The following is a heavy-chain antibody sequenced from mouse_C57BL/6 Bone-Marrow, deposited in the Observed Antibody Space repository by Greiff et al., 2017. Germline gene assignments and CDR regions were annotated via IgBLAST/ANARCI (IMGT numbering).Heavy chain of an antibody. D-gene: IGHD2-5*01. V-gene: IGHV1-59*01. CDR2: IDPSASYT. CDR3: ASQDSNSWFAY. CDR1: GYTFTSYW. J-gene: IGHJ3*01. Sequence: QVQLQQPGAELVRPGTSVKLSCKASGYTFTSYWMHWVKQRPGQGLEWIGVIDPSASYTNYNQKFKGKATLTVDTSSSTAYMQLSSLTSEDSAVYYCASQDSNSWFAYWGQGTLVTVSA.